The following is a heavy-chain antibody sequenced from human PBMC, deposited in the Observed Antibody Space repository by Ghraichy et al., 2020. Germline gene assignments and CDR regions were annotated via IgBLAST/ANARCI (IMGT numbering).Heavy chain of an antibody. CDR2: IYYTGST. Sequence: ESLNISCTVSGGSISSSSYYWAWICQPPGKGLELIGSIYYTGSTYYNPSLKSRVTISVDRSKNQFSLKVSSVTAADTAVYYCARPQSDYNYAIDVWGQGTTVTVSS. CDR3: ARPQSDYNYAIDV. CDR1: GGSISSSSYY. J-gene: IGHJ6*02. V-gene: IGHV4-39*01.